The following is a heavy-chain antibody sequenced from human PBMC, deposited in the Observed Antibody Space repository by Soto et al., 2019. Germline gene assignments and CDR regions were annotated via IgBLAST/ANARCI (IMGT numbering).Heavy chain of an antibody. Sequence: SETLSLTCTVSGGSISSYYWSWIRQPPGKGLEWIGYIYYSGSTNYNPSLKSRVTISVDTSKNQFSLKLSSVTAADTAVYYCARDPNRYSSGWYYFDYWGQGTLVTVSS. V-gene: IGHV4-59*01. D-gene: IGHD6-19*01. CDR2: IYYSGST. J-gene: IGHJ4*02. CDR3: ARDPNRYSSGWYYFDY. CDR1: GGSISSYY.